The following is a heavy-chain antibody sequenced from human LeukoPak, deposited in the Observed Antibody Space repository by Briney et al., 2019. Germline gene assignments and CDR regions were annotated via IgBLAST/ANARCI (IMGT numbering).Heavy chain of an antibody. J-gene: IGHJ3*02. D-gene: IGHD2-15*01. CDR3: TTDKDIVVVVAATTDAFDI. CDR1: GFTFSSYS. Sequence: GGSLRLSCAASGFTFSSYSMNWVRRAPGKGLEWVGRIKSKTDGGTTDYAAPVKGGFTISRDDSKNTLYLQMNSLKTEDTAVYYCTTDKDIVVVVAATTDAFDIWGQGTMVTVSS. CDR2: IKSKTDGGTT. V-gene: IGHV3-15*07.